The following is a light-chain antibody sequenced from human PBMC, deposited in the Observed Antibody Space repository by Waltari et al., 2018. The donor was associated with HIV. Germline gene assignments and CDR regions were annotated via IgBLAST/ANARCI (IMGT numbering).Light chain of an antibody. CDR2: HDR. Sequence: SYVLTQPPSVSVAPGQTARITCEGNTIGSESGHWYQQRPGQAPVVVIYHDRDRPSGIPERFSGSNSGNTATLTITRVEAGDEADYYCQLFQCCNNWVFGGGTKLTVL. V-gene: IGLV3-21*01. CDR3: QLFQCCNNWV. J-gene: IGLJ3*02. CDR1: TIGSES.